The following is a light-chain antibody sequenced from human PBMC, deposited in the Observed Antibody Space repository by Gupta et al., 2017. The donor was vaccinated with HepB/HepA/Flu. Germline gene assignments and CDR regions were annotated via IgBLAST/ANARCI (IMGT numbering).Light chain of an antibody. Sequence: DIVMTKSPLSLPVTSGEPASISCKSSQSLLHSNGYNYLDWYLQKPGQSPHLLIYLGSNRASGVPDRFSGSGSGTDFTLKISRVEAEDVGVYYCMQARQTPRSFGQGTKLEIK. V-gene: IGKV2-28*01. CDR3: MQARQTPRS. CDR1: QSLLHSNGYNY. J-gene: IGKJ2*04. CDR2: LGS.